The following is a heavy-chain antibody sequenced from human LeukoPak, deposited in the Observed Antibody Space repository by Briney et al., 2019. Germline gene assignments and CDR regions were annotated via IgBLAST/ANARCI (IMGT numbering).Heavy chain of an antibody. V-gene: IGHV3-30*04. Sequence: PGGSLRLSCAASGFTFSSYAMHWVRQAPGKGLEWVAVISYDGSNKYYADSVKGRFTISRDNSKNTLYLQMNSLRAEDTAVYYCARGDLSRYSYGPTPIDYWGQGTLVTVSS. J-gene: IGHJ4*02. D-gene: IGHD5-18*01. CDR1: GFTFSSYA. CDR3: ARGDLSRYSYGPTPIDY. CDR2: ISYDGSNK.